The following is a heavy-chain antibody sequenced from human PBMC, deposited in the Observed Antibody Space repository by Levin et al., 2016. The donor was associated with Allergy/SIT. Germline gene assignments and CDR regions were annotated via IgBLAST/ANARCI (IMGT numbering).Heavy chain of an antibody. Sequence: VRQMPGKGLEWMGIIYPGDSDTRYSPSFQGQVTISADKSISTAYLQWSSLKASDTAMYYCARHSSGIVSWFDPWGQGTLVTVSS. D-gene: IGHD1-26*01. CDR3: ARHSSGIVSWFDP. CDR2: IYPGDSDT. J-gene: IGHJ5*02. V-gene: IGHV5-51*01.